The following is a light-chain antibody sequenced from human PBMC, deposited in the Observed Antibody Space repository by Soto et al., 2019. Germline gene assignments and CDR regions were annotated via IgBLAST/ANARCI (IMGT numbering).Light chain of an antibody. Sequence: EIVLTQSPATLSLSPGERATLSCRASQSVSSYLAWYQQKPGQAPRLLIYDASNRATGIPARFSGSGSGTDFTLTISSLEPEDVAVYYCQQRSYWPFTFGPGTKVDI. CDR3: QQRSYWPFT. CDR2: DAS. J-gene: IGKJ3*01. V-gene: IGKV3-11*01. CDR1: QSVSSY.